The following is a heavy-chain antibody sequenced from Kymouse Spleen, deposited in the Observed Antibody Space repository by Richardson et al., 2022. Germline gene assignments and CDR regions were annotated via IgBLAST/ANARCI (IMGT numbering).Heavy chain of an antibody. Sequence: QVQLVESGGGVVQPGRSLRLSCAASGFTFSSYGMHWVRQAPGKGLEWVAVISYDGSNKYYADSVKGRFTISRDNSKNTLYLQMNSLRAEDTAVYYCAKPSMVRGVIHYYYGMDVWGQGTTVTVSS. CDR2: ISYDGSNK. D-gene: IGHD3-10*01. V-gene: IGHV3-30*18. CDR3: AKPSMVRGVIHYYYGMDV. J-gene: IGHJ6*02. CDR1: GFTFSSYG.